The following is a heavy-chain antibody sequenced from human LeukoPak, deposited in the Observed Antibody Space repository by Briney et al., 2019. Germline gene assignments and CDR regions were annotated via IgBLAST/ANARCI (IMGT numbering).Heavy chain of an antibody. V-gene: IGHV3-9*01. Sequence: GRSLRLSCAASGFTFDDYAMHWVRHAPGKGLEWVSGISWNSGSIGYADSVKGRFTISRDNAKNSLYLQMNSLRAEDTALYYCAKDKAAAAAGNIDYWGQGTLVTVSS. CDR2: ISWNSGSI. J-gene: IGHJ4*02. CDR1: GFTFDDYA. CDR3: AKDKAAAAAGNIDY. D-gene: IGHD6-13*01.